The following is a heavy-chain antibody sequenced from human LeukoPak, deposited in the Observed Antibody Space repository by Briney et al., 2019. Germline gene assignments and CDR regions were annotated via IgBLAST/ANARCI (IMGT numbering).Heavy chain of an antibody. D-gene: IGHD6-19*01. CDR3: ARGRRGIAVAGDAFDI. Sequence: SETLSLTCAVYGGSFSGYYWSWIRQPPGKGLEWIGEINHSGSTNYNPSLKSRVTISVDTSKNQFSLKLSSVTAAGTAVYYCARGRRGIAVAGDAFDIWGQGTMVTVSS. V-gene: IGHV4-34*01. CDR1: GGSFSGYY. J-gene: IGHJ3*02. CDR2: INHSGST.